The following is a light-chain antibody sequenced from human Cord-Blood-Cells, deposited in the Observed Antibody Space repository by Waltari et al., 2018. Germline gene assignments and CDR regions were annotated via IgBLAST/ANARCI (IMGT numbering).Light chain of an antibody. CDR3: SSYTSSSTYV. J-gene: IGLJ1*01. Sequence: QSALTQPASVSGSPGQSITISCTGTSSDVGGYNYVSWYEQHPGKAPKLMIYDVSNRLSGVSNGFSGSKSGNTASLTISGLQAEDEADYYCSSYTSSSTYVFGTGTKVTVL. CDR1: SSDVGGYNY. V-gene: IGLV2-14*01. CDR2: DVS.